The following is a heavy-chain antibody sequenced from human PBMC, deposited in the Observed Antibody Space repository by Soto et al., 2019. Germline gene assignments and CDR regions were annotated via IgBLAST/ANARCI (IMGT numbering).Heavy chain of an antibody. CDR3: ARGVATTVTNFDY. Sequence: GGPVKVSCKASCYTFSSYGISWGRQAPGQGLEWMGWISAYNGNQNYAHKLQGRVTMTTDTSTSTAYMELRSLRSDDTAVYYCARGVATTVTNFDYWGQGTLVTVSS. V-gene: IGHV1-18*01. CDR1: CYTFSSYG. CDR2: ISAYNGNQ. D-gene: IGHD4-4*01. J-gene: IGHJ4*02.